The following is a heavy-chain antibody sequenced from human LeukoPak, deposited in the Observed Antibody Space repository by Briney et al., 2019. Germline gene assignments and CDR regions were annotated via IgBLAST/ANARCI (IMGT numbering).Heavy chain of an antibody. CDR3: ARQNTGQLDY. CDR2: INAKSGDT. Sequence: ASVKVSCKASGYTFTDYYMHWVRQAPGQGLEWMGWINAKSGDTKYAQKFQARVTMTRDTSITTTYMEVSRLSSDDTAVYYCARQNTGQLDYWGQGTLVTVFS. D-gene: IGHD2-8*02. CDR1: GYTFTDYY. J-gene: IGHJ4*02. V-gene: IGHV1-2*02.